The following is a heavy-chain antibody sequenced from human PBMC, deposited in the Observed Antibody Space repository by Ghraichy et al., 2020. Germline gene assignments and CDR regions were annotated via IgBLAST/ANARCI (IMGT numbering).Heavy chain of an antibody. CDR2: IGTAGDT. D-gene: IGHD2-2*02. CDR3: ARGDCSSTSCYTNGGGYYYYGMDV. CDR1: GFTFSSYD. Sequence: GESLNISCAASGFTFSSYDMHWVRQATGKGLEWVSAIGTAGDTYYPGSVKGRFTISRENAKNSLYLQMNSLRAGDTAVYYCARGDCSSTSCYTNGGGYYYYGMDVWGQGTTVTVSS. V-gene: IGHV3-13*01. J-gene: IGHJ6*02.